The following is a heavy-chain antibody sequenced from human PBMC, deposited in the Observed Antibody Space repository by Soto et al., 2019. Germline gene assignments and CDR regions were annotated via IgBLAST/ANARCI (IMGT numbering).Heavy chain of an antibody. J-gene: IGHJ6*03. CDR1: GGSFSGYY. V-gene: IGHV4-34*01. CDR2: INHSGST. Sequence: SETLSLTCAVYGGSFSGYYWAWIRQPPGKGLEWIGEINHSGSTKYNPSLKSRITMSVDTSKNQFSLKMSSVTAADTAVYYCARGRRGPIQLWLGVGSYYYYMDVWGKGTTVTVSS. CDR3: ARGRRGPIQLWLGVGSYYYYMDV. D-gene: IGHD5-18*01.